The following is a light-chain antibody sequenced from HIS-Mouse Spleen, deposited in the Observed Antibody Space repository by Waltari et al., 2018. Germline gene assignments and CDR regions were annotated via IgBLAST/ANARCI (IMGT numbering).Light chain of an antibody. Sequence: PGQRVTISCSGSSSNIGSNYVYWYQQLPGTAPKLLIYRNNQRPSGVPDRFSGSKSGTSASLAISGLRSEDEADYYCAAWDDSLSGYVFGTGTKVTVL. CDR1: SSNIGSNY. J-gene: IGLJ1*01. V-gene: IGLV1-47*01. CDR2: RNN. CDR3: AAWDDSLSGYV.